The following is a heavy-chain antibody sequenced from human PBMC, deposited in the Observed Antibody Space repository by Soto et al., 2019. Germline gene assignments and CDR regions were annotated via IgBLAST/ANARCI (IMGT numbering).Heavy chain of an antibody. CDR3: VRDGTKTLRDWFDP. V-gene: IGHV4-4*07. Sequence: SETLSLTCAVSGCSISSGYYWGWIRQPAGKGLEWIGRIYATGTTDYNPSLKSRVMMSVDTSKKQFSLKLRSATAADTAVYYCVRDGTKTLRDWFDPWGQGISVTVSS. J-gene: IGHJ5*02. CDR2: IYATGTT. CDR1: GCSISSGYY. D-gene: IGHD1-1*01.